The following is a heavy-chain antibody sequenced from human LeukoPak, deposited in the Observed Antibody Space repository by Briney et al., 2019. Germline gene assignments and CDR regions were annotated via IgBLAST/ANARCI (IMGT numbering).Heavy chain of an antibody. CDR1: GYIFTDYY. J-gene: IGHJ4*02. D-gene: IGHD3-10*01. V-gene: IGHV1-2*02. CDR3: AKSQYSFASGSSRPLFDY. CDR2: INSNSGGT. Sequence: ASVKVSCKASGYIFTDYYIHWVRQARGQRLEWMGWINSNSGGTYFAQKFEARVTLTRDTIINTGYMEMRGLTSDDTAVYYCAKSQYSFASGSSRPLFDYWGQGTLVTVSS.